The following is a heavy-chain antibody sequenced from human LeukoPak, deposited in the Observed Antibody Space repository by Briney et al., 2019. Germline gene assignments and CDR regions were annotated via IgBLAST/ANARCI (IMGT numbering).Heavy chain of an antibody. Sequence: GASVKVSCKASGYTFTGYYMHWVRQAPGQGLEWMGWLNPKSRGTNSAQKFQGRVTMTRETTISTAYMQPSRLRSHDTAVYYCAREDSSGNDYWGQGTLVTVSS. J-gene: IGHJ4*02. CDR2: LNPKSRGT. D-gene: IGHD6-25*01. V-gene: IGHV1-2*02. CDR3: AREDSSGNDY. CDR1: GYTFTGYY.